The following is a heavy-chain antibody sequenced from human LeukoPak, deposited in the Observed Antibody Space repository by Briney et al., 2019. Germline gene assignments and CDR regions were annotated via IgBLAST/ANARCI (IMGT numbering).Heavy chain of an antibody. D-gene: IGHD3-10*01. V-gene: IGHV1-8*02. CDR3: ARGPHYGSGSYSTMGY. CDR1: GYTFTGYY. Sequence: GASVKVSCKASGYTFTGYYMHWVRQATGQGLEWMGWMNPNSGNTGYAQKFQGRVTMTRNTSISTAYMELSSLRSEDTAVYYCARGPHYGSGSYSTMGYWGQGTLVTVSS. J-gene: IGHJ4*02. CDR2: MNPNSGNT.